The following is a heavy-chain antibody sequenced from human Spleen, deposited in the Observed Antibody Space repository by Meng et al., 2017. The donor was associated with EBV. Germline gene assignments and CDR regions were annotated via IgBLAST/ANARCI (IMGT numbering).Heavy chain of an antibody. D-gene: IGHD2-15*01. V-gene: IGHV4-61*01. CDR3: ARGGRGSPFDY. CDR1: GASVSSGSYH. CDR2: IYYSGST. J-gene: IGHJ4*02. Sequence: GQLQESGPELVKPSETLSLTCTVSGASVSSGSYHWNWIRQPPGKGLEWIGDIYYSGSTNYNPSLKSRVTISVDTSKNQFSLKLSSVTAADTAVYYCARGGRGSPFDYWGQGTLVTVSS.